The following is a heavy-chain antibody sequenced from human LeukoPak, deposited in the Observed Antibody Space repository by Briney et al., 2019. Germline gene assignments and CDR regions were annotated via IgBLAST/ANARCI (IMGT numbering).Heavy chain of an antibody. CDR1: GGTLSSYA. CDR2: IIPIFGTA. Sequence: SVKVSCKASGGTLSSYAISWVRQAPGQGLEWMGGIIPIFGTANYAQKFQGRVTITADESSSTAYMELSSLRSEDTAVYYCARGDVSDAFDIWGQGTMVTVSS. D-gene: IGHD3-16*01. V-gene: IGHV1-69*01. J-gene: IGHJ3*02. CDR3: ARGDVSDAFDI.